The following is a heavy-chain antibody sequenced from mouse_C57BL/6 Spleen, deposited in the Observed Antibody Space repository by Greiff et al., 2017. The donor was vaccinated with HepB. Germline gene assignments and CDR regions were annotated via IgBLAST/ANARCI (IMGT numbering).Heavy chain of an antibody. V-gene: IGHV5-16*01. Sequence: EVQLVESEGGLVQPGSSMKLSCTASGFTFSDYYMAWVRQVPEKGLEWVANINYDGSSTYYLDSLKSRFIISRENAKNILYLQMSSLKSEDTATYYCARCEYDSDELRYFDVWGTGTTVTVSS. J-gene: IGHJ1*03. CDR2: INYDGSST. CDR1: GFTFSDYY. D-gene: IGHD2-4*01. CDR3: ARCEYDSDELRYFDV.